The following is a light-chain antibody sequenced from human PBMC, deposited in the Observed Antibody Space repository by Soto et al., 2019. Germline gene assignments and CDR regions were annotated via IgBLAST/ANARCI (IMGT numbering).Light chain of an antibody. V-gene: IGKV3-20*01. CDR2: GSS. CDR1: ERLSSSY. J-gene: IGKJ1*01. Sequence: EIVLTQSPGTLSLSPGERATFSCRASERLSSSYLAWYQQKPGQAPRLLIYGSSSRATGVPDRFSASASGTDFTLTISRLEPEDFAVYYCQQFASSRWTFGQGTKVDIK. CDR3: QQFASSRWT.